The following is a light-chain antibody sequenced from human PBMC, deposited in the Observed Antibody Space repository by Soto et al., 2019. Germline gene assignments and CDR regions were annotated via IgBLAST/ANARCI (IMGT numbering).Light chain of an antibody. CDR1: QNIRSW. CDR2: DAS. J-gene: IGKJ2*01. Sequence: DMPMTQSPTTMSASVGDRVTITCRASQNIRSWLAWYQQNPGKAPKVLIYDASTLESGVPSRFSGSGFGTDFTLTISRLQPDYYATFSCQHYNSYFGQGTKLEIK. V-gene: IGKV1-5*01. CDR3: QHYNSY.